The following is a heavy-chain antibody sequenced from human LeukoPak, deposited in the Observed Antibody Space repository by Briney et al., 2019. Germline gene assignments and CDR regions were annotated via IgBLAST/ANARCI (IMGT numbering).Heavy chain of an antibody. CDR3: ARLTLGYCSSTSCPRPNDY. V-gene: IGHV1-18*01. CDR2: ISAYNGNT. D-gene: IGHD2-2*01. J-gene: IGHJ4*02. CDR1: GYTFTSYG. Sequence: ASVTVSCKASGYTFTSYGISWVRQAPGQGLEWMGWISAYNGNTNYAQKLQGRVTMTTDTSTSTAYMELRSLRSDDTAVYYCARLTLGYCSSTSCPRPNDYWGQGTLVTVSS.